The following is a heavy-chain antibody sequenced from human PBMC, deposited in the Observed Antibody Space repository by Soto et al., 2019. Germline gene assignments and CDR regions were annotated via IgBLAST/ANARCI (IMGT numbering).Heavy chain of an antibody. CDR2: ISFDGSDK. V-gene: IGHV3-30*18. CDR3: AKPKGAAIPFDS. CDR1: GFAFSRDG. Sequence: QVQLVESGGGVVQPGKSLRLSCAAAGFAFSRDGMHWVRQAPGKGLEWVAVISFDGSDKYYADSVKGRFTISRDNSKNTVDLQMNSLRPEDTALYYCAKPKGAAIPFDSWGQGTLVTVSS. J-gene: IGHJ4*02. D-gene: IGHD2-21*01.